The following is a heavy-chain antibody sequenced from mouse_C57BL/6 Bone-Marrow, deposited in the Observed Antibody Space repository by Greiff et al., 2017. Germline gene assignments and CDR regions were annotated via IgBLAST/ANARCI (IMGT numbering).Heavy chain of an antibody. CDR1: GFTFSSYG. CDR3: ARDVSRHYDWFAY. D-gene: IGHD2-4*01. Sequence: EVHLVESGGGLVQPGGSLKLSCAASGFTFSSYGMSWVRQTPDKRLELVATINSNGGSTYYPDSVKGRFTISRDNAKNTLYLQMSSLKSEDTAMYYCARDVSRHYDWFAYWGQGTLVTVSA. V-gene: IGHV5-6-3*01. CDR2: INSNGGST. J-gene: IGHJ3*01.